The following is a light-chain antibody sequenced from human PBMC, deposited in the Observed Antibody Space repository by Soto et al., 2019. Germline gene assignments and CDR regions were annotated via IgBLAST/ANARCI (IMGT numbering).Light chain of an antibody. CDR3: QQYNNWPLT. Sequence: EIVVTQSPATLSVSPGERATLSCRASQSVGSNLAWYQQKPGQAPRLLIYGASTRATGIPARFSGSGSGTEFTLTLSSLQSEDFAVYYCQQYNNWPLTFGQGNKVEIK. CDR1: QSVGSN. CDR2: GAS. J-gene: IGKJ1*01. V-gene: IGKV3-15*01.